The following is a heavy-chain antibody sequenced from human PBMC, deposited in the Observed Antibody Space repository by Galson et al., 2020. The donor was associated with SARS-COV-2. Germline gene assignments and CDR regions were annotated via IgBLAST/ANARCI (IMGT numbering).Heavy chain of an antibody. J-gene: IGHJ6*02. CDR2: IYPGDSKT. V-gene: IGHV5-51*01. D-gene: IGHD1-26*01. CDR3: ARHGNRDGCKIRGHGGRDV. CDR1: GYSFSNYW. Sequence: KIGESLKISCEASGYSFSNYWIAWVRQMPGKGLEWMGIIYPGDSKTRYSPSFQGQVTISADKSTSTAYLQWSRLKASDTAMYYCARHGNRDGCKIRGHGGRDVGSQGTTVSVSS.